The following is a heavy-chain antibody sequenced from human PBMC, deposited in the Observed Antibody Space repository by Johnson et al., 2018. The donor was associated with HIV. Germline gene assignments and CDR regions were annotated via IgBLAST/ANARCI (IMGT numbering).Heavy chain of an antibody. J-gene: IGHJ3*02. D-gene: IGHD3-22*01. V-gene: IGHV3-13*01. CDR3: ARVSSGRAFDI. Sequence: MQLVESGGGLVQPGGSLRLSCAASGFTFSSYDMHWVRQATGNGLEWVSAIGTAGDTYYPGSVKGRFTISRDNSKNTLYLQMNSLRAEDTAVYYCARVSSGRAFDIWGQGTMVTVSS. CDR1: GFTFSSYD. CDR2: IGTAGDT.